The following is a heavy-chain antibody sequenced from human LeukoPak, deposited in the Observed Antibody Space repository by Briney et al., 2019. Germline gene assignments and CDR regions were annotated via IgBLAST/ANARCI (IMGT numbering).Heavy chain of an antibody. J-gene: IGHJ4*02. Sequence: GGSLRLSCAASGFTFSSYAMSWVRQAPGKGLEWVSAICGSGGSTYYADSVKGRFTISRDNSKNTLYLQMNSLRAEDTAVYYCASYCSGGSCYGALSDWGQGTLVTVSS. CDR1: GFTFSSYA. V-gene: IGHV3-23*01. D-gene: IGHD2-15*01. CDR2: ICGSGGST. CDR3: ASYCSGGSCYGALSD.